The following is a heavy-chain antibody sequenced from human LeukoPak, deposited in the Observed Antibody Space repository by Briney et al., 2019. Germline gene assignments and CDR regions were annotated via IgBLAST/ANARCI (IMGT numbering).Heavy chain of an antibody. D-gene: IGHD6-13*01. CDR2: ISGSGGST. CDR1: GFTFSSYA. CDR3: AKEVSGSWEPYNWFDP. V-gene: IGHV3-23*01. J-gene: IGHJ5*02. Sequence: GSLRLSCAASGFTFSSYAMNWVRQAPGKGLEWVSAISGSGGSTYYVDSVKGRFTISRDNSKNTLYLQMNSLRAEDTAVYYCAKEVSGSWEPYNWFDPWGQGTLVTVSS.